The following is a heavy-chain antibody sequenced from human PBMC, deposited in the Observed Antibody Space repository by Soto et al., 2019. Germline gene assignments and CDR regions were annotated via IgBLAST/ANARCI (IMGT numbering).Heavy chain of an antibody. D-gene: IGHD2-21*02. J-gene: IGHJ4*02. CDR1: GYSFANYW. V-gene: IGHV5-51*01. Sequence: GESLKISCRCSGYSFANYWITWVRQMPGKGPEWMGLIDPGDSDTRYSPSLRGQVTISVDTSIDTAYLEWSSLKASDTAMYYWARLGNVGIVLATDWGQGTLVTVSS. CDR2: IDPGDSDT. CDR3: ARLGNVGIVLATD.